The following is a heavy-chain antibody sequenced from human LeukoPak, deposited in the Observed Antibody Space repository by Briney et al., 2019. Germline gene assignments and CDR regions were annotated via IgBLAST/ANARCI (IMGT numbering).Heavy chain of an antibody. CDR1: GGSISSSSYY. Sequence: KPSETLSLTCTVSGGSISSSSYYWSWIRQPAGKGLEWIGRIYTSGSTNYNPSLKSRVTMSVDTSKNQFSLKLSSVTAADTAVYYCAREEGVYSYDYWGQGTLVTVSS. V-gene: IGHV4-61*02. D-gene: IGHD5-18*01. J-gene: IGHJ4*02. CDR2: IYTSGST. CDR3: AREEGVYSYDY.